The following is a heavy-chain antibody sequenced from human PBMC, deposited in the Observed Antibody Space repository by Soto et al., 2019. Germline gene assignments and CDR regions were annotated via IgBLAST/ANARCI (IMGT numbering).Heavy chain of an antibody. CDR2: INTDGSST. CDR3: ARRGSGVTRGLHY. CDR1: GFTFSSYW. Sequence: EVRLVESGGGLVQPGGSLRLSCAASGFTFSSYWMHWVRQAPGKGLVWISRINTDGSSTSYVDSVQGRFTISRDNGKNKLFLQMNSLRGEDTAVYYCARRGSGVTRGLHYWGQGTLVTVSS. V-gene: IGHV3-74*01. J-gene: IGHJ4*02. D-gene: IGHD2-15*01.